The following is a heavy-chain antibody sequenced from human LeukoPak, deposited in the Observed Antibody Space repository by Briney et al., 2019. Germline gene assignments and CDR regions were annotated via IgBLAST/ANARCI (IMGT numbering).Heavy chain of an antibody. Sequence: GGSLRLSCAASGFAFSSNWMHWVRQTPGKGLVWVSRINSGGSGTSYADSVEGRFTISRDNAKNTLYLQMNSLRAEDTAVYYCAKWKYSNSGIDDYWGQGTLVTVSS. V-gene: IGHV3-74*01. CDR2: INSGGSGT. J-gene: IGHJ4*02. D-gene: IGHD6-6*01. CDR3: AKWKYSNSGIDDY. CDR1: GFAFSSNW.